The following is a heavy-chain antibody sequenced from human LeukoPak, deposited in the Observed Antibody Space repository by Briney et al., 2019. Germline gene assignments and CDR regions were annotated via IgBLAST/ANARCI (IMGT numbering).Heavy chain of an antibody. CDR2: INPNSGGT. Sequence: GASVKVSCKASGYTFTSYYMHWVRQAPGQGLEWMGWINPNSGGTNYAQKFQGRVTMTRDTSISTAYMELSRLRSDDAAVYYCARNPYLQVDGQDAFDIWGQGTMVTVSS. V-gene: IGHV1-2*02. CDR1: GYTFTSYY. J-gene: IGHJ3*02. CDR3: ARNPYLQVDGQDAFDI. D-gene: IGHD5-24*01.